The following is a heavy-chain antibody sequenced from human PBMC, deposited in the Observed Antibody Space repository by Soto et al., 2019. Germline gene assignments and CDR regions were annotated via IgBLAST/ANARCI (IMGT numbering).Heavy chain of an antibody. CDR2: IIPIFGTA. CDR3: ARDYDILTNIPLY. D-gene: IGHD3-9*01. CDR1: GGTFSSYA. J-gene: IGHJ4*02. V-gene: IGHV1-69*13. Sequence: SVKVSCKASGGTFSSYAISWVRQAPGQGLEWMGGIIPIFGTANYAQKFQGRVTITADESTSTAYMELSSLRSEDTAVYYCARDYDILTNIPLYWGQGTLVTVSS.